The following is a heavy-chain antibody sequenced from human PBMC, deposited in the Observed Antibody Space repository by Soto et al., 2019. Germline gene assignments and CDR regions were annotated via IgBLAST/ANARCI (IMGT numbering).Heavy chain of an antibody. J-gene: IGHJ4*02. CDR3: AKDSSNYDDSSGFLGEFDY. Sequence: PGGSLRLSCAASGFTFSSYGMHWVRQAPGKGLEWVAVISYDGSNKYYADSVKGRFTISRDNSKNTLYLQMNSLRAEDTAVYYCAKDSSNYDDSSGFLGEFDYWGQGTLVTVSS. CDR2: ISYDGSNK. V-gene: IGHV3-30*18. CDR1: GFTFSSYG. D-gene: IGHD3-22*01.